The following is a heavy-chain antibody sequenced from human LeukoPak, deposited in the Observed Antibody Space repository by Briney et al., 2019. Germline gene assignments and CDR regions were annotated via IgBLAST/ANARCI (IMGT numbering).Heavy chain of an antibody. Sequence: GGSLRLSCAASGFTFSNAWMSWVRQAPGKGLEWVGRIKSKTDGGTTDYGAPVKGRFTISRDDSKDTLYVQMHSLKTEDTAVYYRSLTYFDILTGYGLDVWGQGTTVTVSS. CDR2: IKSKTDGGTT. D-gene: IGHD3-9*01. J-gene: IGHJ6*02. CDR1: GFTFSNAW. V-gene: IGHV3-15*01. CDR3: SLTYFDILTGYGLDV.